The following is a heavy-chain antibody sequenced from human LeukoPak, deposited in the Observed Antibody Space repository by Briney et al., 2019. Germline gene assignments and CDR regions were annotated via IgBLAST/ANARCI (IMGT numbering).Heavy chain of an antibody. D-gene: IGHD3-3*01. CDR1: GYTFTSYD. V-gene: IGHV1-8*03. CDR3: ARAPSRLRFLEWLSPYTFDY. Sequence: ASVKVSCKASGYTFTSYDINWVRQATGQGLEWMGWMSPNSGNTGYAQKFQGRVTITRNTSISTAYMELSSLRSEDTAVYYCARAPSRLRFLEWLSPYTFDYWGQGTLVTVSS. CDR2: MSPNSGNT. J-gene: IGHJ4*02.